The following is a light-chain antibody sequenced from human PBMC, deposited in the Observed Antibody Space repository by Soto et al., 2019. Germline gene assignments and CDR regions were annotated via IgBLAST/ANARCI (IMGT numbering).Light chain of an antibody. V-gene: IGKV1-12*01. CDR1: QRLNY. J-gene: IGKJ5*01. Sequence: DIQMTQSPSSVSAAVGDRVTITCRASQRLNYLAWYQQKPGKAQKLLIYEATNLQSGVPPRFSGSGSGTDFTLTISSLQPEDFATYFCQQANSFPITSGQGIRLEIK. CDR3: QQANSFPIT. CDR2: EAT.